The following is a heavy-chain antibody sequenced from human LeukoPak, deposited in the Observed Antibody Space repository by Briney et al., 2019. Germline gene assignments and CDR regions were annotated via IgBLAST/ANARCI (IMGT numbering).Heavy chain of an antibody. CDR2: IKSKTDGGTT. Sequence: GGSLRLSCAASGFSFNNAWMSWVRQAPGKGLEWVGHIKSKTDGGTTDYAAPVKGRFTISRDDSKNTLYLQMNILKTEDTAVYYCTAATPRMTTVSTEDYWGQGTLVTVSS. CDR3: TAATPRMTTVSTEDY. J-gene: IGHJ4*02. V-gene: IGHV3-15*01. D-gene: IGHD4-11*01. CDR1: GFSFNNAW.